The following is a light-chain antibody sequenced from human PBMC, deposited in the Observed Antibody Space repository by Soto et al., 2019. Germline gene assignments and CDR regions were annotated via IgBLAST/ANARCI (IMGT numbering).Light chain of an antibody. V-gene: IGLV1-40*01. CDR2: GNS. CDR3: QSYDSSLSGSV. CDR1: ISNIGAGYD. J-gene: IGLJ3*02. Sequence: QSVLTQPPSVSGAPGQRVTISCTGSISNIGAGYDVHWYQQLPGTAPNLLIYGNSNRPSGVPDRFSGSKSGTSASLAITGLQAEDEADYYCQSYDSSLSGSVFGGGTKVTVL.